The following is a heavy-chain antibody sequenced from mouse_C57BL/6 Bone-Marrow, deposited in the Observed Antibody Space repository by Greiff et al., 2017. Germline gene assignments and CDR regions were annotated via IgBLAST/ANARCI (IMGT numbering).Heavy chain of an antibody. CDR3: GRHEGRVYALDY. CDR1: GFSFNTYA. J-gene: IGHJ4*01. V-gene: IGHV10-1*01. Sequence: EVKLVESGGGLVQPKGSLKLSCAASGFSFNTYAMNWVRQAPGKGLEWVARIRSKSNNYATYYADSVKDRFTISRDDSESMLNLQMNNLKTEDTAMYYCGRHEGRVYALDYWGQGTSVTVSS. CDR2: IRSKSNNYAT. D-gene: IGHD3-3*01.